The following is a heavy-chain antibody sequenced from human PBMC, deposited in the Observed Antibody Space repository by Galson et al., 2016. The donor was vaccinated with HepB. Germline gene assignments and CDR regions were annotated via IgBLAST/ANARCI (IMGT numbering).Heavy chain of an antibody. CDR3: ARQKMITATIYDY. D-gene: IGHD3-16*01. CDR1: GYTFTNFY. CDR2: INPRDGLT. Sequence: SVKVSCKASGYTFTNFYLHWVRQAPGQGLEWMGMINPRDGLTTSAQRFQGRITMTRDTSATTVYMVLNSLTSGDTAVYYCARQKMITATIYDYWGQGTLVTVSS. J-gene: IGHJ4*02. V-gene: IGHV1-46*01.